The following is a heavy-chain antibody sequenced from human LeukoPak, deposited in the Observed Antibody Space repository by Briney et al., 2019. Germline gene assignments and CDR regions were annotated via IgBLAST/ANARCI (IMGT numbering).Heavy chain of an antibody. CDR3: ARLYGAYDWSFDS. CDR2: VYYSGTT. CDR1: GGSISNHY. V-gene: IGHV4-59*08. Sequence: SETLSLTCTVSGGSISNHYWNWIRQPPGKGLEWIGYVYYSGTTSYNPSLKSRVTISVDTSKNQFSLKLNSVTAADTAVYYCARLYGAYDWSFDSWGQGTLVTVSS. J-gene: IGHJ4*02. D-gene: IGHD5-12*01.